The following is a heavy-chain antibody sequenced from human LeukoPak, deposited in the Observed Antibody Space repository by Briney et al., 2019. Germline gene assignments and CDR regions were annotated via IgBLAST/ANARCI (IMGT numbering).Heavy chain of an antibody. J-gene: IGHJ4*02. V-gene: IGHV6-1*01. CDR3: TRGVAAIDY. CDR1: GDSVSSNSAA. D-gene: IGHD5-12*01. Sequence: SQTLSLTCAISGDSVSSNSAAWNWIRQSPSRGLGWLGRTYYRSKWYNDYAESRITINADTSKNQFSLQLNSVTPEDTALYYCTRGVAAIDYWGQGSLVTVSS. CDR2: TYYRSKWYN.